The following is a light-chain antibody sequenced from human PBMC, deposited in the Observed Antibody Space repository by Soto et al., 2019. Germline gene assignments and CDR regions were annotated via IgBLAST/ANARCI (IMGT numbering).Light chain of an antibody. V-gene: IGKV3-15*01. CDR3: QQYTNWALT. Sequence: EIVMTQSPATLSVSPGERATLSCRASQRVSSNLAWYQQKPCQAPRLLIYGASTRPTGIPARFSGSGSGTEFTLNISSLQSEDLAVYYCQQYTNWALTFGGGTKVESK. J-gene: IGKJ4*01. CDR2: GAS. CDR1: QRVSSN.